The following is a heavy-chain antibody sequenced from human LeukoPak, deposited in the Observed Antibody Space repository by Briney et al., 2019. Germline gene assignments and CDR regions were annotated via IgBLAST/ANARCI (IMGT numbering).Heavy chain of an antibody. Sequence: ASVKVSCKTSGYTFTSSGITWVRQAPGQGLEWMGWINTHNGYSKYAQRLQGRVTMTADTSRSTAYMELSSLTSDDTAVYFCAKNTTGGYSDSWGQGTLVTVSS. CDR2: INTHNGYS. CDR1: GYTFTSSG. CDR3: AKNTTGGYSDS. V-gene: IGHV1-18*01. D-gene: IGHD2-15*01. J-gene: IGHJ4*02.